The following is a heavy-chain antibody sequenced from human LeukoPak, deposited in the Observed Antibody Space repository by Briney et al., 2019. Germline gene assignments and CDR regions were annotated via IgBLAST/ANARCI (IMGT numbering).Heavy chain of an antibody. Sequence: SETLSLTCAVYGGSFSGYYWSWIRQPPGKGLEWIGEINHSGSTNYNPSLKSRVTISVDTSKNQFSLKLSSVTAADTAVYYCARGPSITMVPGPSVDYYYGMDVWGKGTTVTVSS. D-gene: IGHD3-10*01. CDR1: GGSFSGYY. CDR3: ARGPSITMVPGPSVDYYYGMDV. CDR2: INHSGST. J-gene: IGHJ6*04. V-gene: IGHV4-34*01.